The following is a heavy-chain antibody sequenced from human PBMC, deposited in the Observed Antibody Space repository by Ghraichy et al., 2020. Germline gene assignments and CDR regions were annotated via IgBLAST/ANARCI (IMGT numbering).Heavy chain of an antibody. Sequence: SETLSLTCAVSSDSVNSGGYSWSWIRQPPGKTLEWIGYISFRGTTYYNSSLESRISISMDTSKNQVSLKVTSVTAADTAVYYCARLETVYYGSGGDPRGCFDPWGQGLLVTVSS. D-gene: IGHD3-10*01. CDR3: ARLETVYYGSGGDPRGCFDP. CDR2: ISFRGTT. V-gene: IGHV4-30-4*07. J-gene: IGHJ5*02. CDR1: SDSVNSGGYS.